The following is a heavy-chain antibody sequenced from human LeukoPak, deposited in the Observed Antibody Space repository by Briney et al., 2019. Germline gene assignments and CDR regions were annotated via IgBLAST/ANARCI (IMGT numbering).Heavy chain of an antibody. D-gene: IGHD3-22*01. CDR2: INPSGGST. CDR1: GYTFTSYH. J-gene: IGHJ5*02. CDR3: ARDLYSYDSSGYYYGWFDP. Sequence: ASVKVSCKASGYTFTSYHMHWVRQAPGQGLEWMGIINPSGGSTSYAQKFQGRVTMTRDTSTSTVYMELSSLRSEDTAVYYCARDLYSYDSSGYYYGWFDPWGQGTLVAVSS. V-gene: IGHV1-46*03.